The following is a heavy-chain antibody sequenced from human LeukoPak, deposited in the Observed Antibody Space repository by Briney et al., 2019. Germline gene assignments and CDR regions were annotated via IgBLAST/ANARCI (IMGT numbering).Heavy chain of an antibody. CDR2: IYPGDSDT. D-gene: IGHD1-7*01. Sequence: GESLKISCKGSGYSFNSYWIGWVRQMPGKGLEWMGIIYPGDSDTRYSPSFQGQVTISADKSISTAYMELSRLRSDDTAVYYCARVEYNWNYPDYWGQGTLVTVSS. CDR3: ARVEYNWNYPDY. CDR1: GYSFNSYW. V-gene: IGHV5-51*01. J-gene: IGHJ4*02.